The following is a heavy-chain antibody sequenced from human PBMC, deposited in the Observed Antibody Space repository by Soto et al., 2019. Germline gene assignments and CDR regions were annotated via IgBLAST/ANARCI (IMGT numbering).Heavy chain of an antibody. D-gene: IGHD2-2*01. CDR2: IIPISDTT. CDR3: ARSQGSSTSLETYYYYSYGMDV. J-gene: IGHJ6*02. V-gene: IGHV1-69*01. Sequence: QVQLVQSGAEVKKPGSSVKVSCKASGGTFSSYAISWVRQAPGQGLEWMGGIIPISDTTNYAQKFQGRVTITADESTSTAYMELGSLRSADTAVYYCARSQGSSTSLETYYYYSYGMDVWGQGTTVTVSS. CDR1: GGTFSSYA.